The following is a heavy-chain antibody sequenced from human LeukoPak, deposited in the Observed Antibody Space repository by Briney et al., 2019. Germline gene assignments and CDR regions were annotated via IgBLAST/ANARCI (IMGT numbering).Heavy chain of an antibody. D-gene: IGHD6-13*01. Sequence: SETLSLTCTVSGGSISSHYWSWIRQPPGKGLEWTGYIYYSGSTNYNPSLKSRVTISVDTSKNQFSLKLSSVTAADTAVYYCATSGGSSWDYYFDYWGQGTLVTVSS. CDR2: IYYSGST. CDR1: GGSISSHY. V-gene: IGHV4-59*11. J-gene: IGHJ4*02. CDR3: ATSGGSSWDYYFDY.